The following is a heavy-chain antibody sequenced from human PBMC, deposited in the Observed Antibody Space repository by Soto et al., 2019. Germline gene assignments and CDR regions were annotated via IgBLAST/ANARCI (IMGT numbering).Heavy chain of an antibody. J-gene: IGHJ4*02. CDR3: AKDSSSVPAEFDF. D-gene: IGHD2-2*01. V-gene: IGHV3-23*01. Sequence: PGGSLRLSCAASGLTVSNAYMAWVRQAPGKGLEWVSTFSGSGRTTYYADSVKGRFTISRDNDKNTLYLQMNSLRAEDTAEYYCAKDSSSVPAEFDFWGQGTLVTVSS. CDR2: FSGSGRTT. CDR1: GLTVSNAY.